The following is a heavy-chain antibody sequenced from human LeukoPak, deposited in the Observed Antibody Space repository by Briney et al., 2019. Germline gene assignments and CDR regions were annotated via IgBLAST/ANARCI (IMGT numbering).Heavy chain of an antibody. V-gene: IGHV4-59*01. CDR2: IYYSGST. CDR3: ARVSRYSSGYYYMDV. Sequence: SETLSLXCTVPGGSISSYYWSWIRQPPGKGLEWIGYIYYSGSTNYNPSLKSRVTISVDTSKNQFSLKLSSVTAADTAVYYCARVSRYSSGYYYMDVWGKGTTVTVSS. CDR1: GGSISSYY. J-gene: IGHJ6*03. D-gene: IGHD6-19*01.